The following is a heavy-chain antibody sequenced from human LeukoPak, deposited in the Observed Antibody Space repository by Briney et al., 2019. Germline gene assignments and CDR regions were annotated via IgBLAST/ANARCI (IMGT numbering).Heavy chain of an antibody. CDR3: ARDEDSSGYYY. Sequence: SENLSLTCTVSGGSISSGDYYWSWIRQPPGKGLEWIGYIYYSGSTYYNPSLKSRVTISVDTSKNQFSLKLSSVTAADTAVYYCARDEDSSGYYYWGQGTLVTVSS. J-gene: IGHJ4*02. CDR2: IYYSGST. D-gene: IGHD3-22*01. V-gene: IGHV4-30-4*01. CDR1: GGSISSGDYY.